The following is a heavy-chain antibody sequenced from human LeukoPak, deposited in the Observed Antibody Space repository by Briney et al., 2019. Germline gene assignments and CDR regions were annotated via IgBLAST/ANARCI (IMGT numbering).Heavy chain of an antibody. J-gene: IGHJ4*02. Sequence: GSLRLSCAASGFTFSSYSMNWVRQAPGKGLEWVSSISSSSSYIYYADSVKGRFTISRDNSKNTLYLQMNSLRAEDTAVYYCAKGSWEPLDYWGQGTLVTVSS. CDR1: GFTFSSYS. CDR3: AKGSWEPLDY. V-gene: IGHV3-21*01. D-gene: IGHD1-26*01. CDR2: ISSSSSYI.